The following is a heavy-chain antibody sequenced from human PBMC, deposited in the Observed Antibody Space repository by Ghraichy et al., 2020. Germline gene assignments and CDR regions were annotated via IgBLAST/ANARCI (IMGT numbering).Heavy chain of an antibody. Sequence: LSLTCAASGFTFSSYTMNWVRQAPGKGLEWVSTISSSTTYIYYADSVKGRFTISRDNAKNSLYLQMNSLKTEDTAVYYCARDRFAYYHDSSGFTGAFDSWGRGTMVTVSS. V-gene: IGHV3-21*06. D-gene: IGHD3-22*01. J-gene: IGHJ3*02. CDR1: GFTFSSYT. CDR3: ARDRFAYYHDSSGFTGAFDS. CDR2: ISSSTTYI.